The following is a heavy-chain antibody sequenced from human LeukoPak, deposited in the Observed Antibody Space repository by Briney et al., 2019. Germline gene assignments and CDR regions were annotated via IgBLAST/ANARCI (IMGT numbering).Heavy chain of an antibody. V-gene: IGHV1-18*01. CDR1: GYTFTSYG. J-gene: IGHJ4*02. D-gene: IGHD3-22*01. CDR3: ARPNYYASSGYWHLDY. CDR2: ISAYNGNT. Sequence: ASVKVSCKASGYTFTSYGISWVRQAPGQGLEWMGWISAYNGNTNYAQKLQGRVTMTTDTSTSTAYMELRSLRSDDTAVYYCARPNYYASSGYWHLDYWGQGTLVTVSS.